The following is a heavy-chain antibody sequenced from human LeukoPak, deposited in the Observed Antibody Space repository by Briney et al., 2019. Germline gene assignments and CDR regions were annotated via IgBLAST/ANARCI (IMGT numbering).Heavy chain of an antibody. V-gene: IGHV4-61*02. CDR2: IYTSGST. CDR1: GGSISSGDYY. Sequence: SETLSLTCTVSGGSISSGDYYWSWIRQPPGKGLEWIGRIYTSGSTNYNPSLKSRVTMSVDTSKNQFSLKLSSVTAADTAVYYCATGLRAWGFDPWGQGTLVTVSS. CDR3: ATGLRAWGFDP. J-gene: IGHJ5*02. D-gene: IGHD3-16*01.